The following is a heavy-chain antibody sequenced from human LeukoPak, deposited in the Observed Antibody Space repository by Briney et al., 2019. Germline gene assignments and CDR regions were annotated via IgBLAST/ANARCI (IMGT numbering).Heavy chain of an antibody. CDR3: ARDGFNEYYGMDV. D-gene: IGHD1-1*01. V-gene: IGHV3-66*01. Sequence: GGSLRLSCAASGFTVSSNYMSWVRQAPGKGLEWVSVTYSGGSTYYADSVKGRFTISRDNSKNTLYLQMNSLRAEDTAVYYCARDGFNEYYGMDVWGQGTTVTVSS. CDR2: TYSGGST. CDR1: GFTVSSNY. J-gene: IGHJ6*02.